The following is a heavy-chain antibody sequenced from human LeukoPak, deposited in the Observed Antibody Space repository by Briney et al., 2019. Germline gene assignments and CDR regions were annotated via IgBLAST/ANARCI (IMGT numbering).Heavy chain of an antibody. CDR3: AKTGYYDILTGHYTNYFFYYYMDV. V-gene: IGHV3-30*02. CDR1: GFTFSSYA. D-gene: IGHD3-9*01. Sequence: GGSLRLSCAASGFTFSSYAMHWVRQAPGKGLEWVAFLRYDGSSGYYADSVRGRFTISRDNSNNTLFLQMSTLRPEDTAVYYCAKTGYYDILTGHYTNYFFYYYMDVWGKGTTVTISS. J-gene: IGHJ6*03. CDR2: LRYDGSSG.